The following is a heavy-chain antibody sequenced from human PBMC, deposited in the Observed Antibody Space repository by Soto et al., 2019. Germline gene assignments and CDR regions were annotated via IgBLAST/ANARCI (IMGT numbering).Heavy chain of an antibody. CDR2: INVYNGNT. J-gene: IGHJ5*02. V-gene: IGHV1-18*01. CDR1: GYTFTNYG. D-gene: IGHD3-10*01. CDR3: ARGVGSVSYYNQYNWFDP. Sequence: QVQLVQSGGEVKKPGASVKVSCKASGYTFTNYGIIWVRQAPGQGLEWMGWINVYNGNTKYAQKVQGRVTMTTDTTTSAAYMERRSVRSDDTAVYYCARGVGSVSYYNQYNWFDPWGQGTLVTVST.